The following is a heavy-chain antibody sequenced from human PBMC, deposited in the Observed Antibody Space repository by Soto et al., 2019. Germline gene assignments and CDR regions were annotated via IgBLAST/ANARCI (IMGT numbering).Heavy chain of an antibody. Sequence: QMQLRESGPGLVKPSETMSLTCTASGASINKFYWNWIRQPPGKGLEWIGHIYNGESTNYNPSLKSRVTISADTSKNQFSLKLGSVTAADTAVYYCAQTTGWPGFDYWGQGILVIVSS. CDR2: IYNGEST. V-gene: IGHV4-59*01. J-gene: IGHJ4*02. D-gene: IGHD6-19*01. CDR1: GASINKFY. CDR3: AQTTGWPGFDY.